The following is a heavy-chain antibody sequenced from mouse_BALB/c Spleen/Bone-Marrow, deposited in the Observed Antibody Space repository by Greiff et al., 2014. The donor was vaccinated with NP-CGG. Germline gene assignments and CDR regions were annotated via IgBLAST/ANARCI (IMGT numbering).Heavy chain of an antibody. CDR1: GYTFTDQA. J-gene: IGHJ2*01. CDR3: NYYGNTFDY. V-gene: IGHV1S53*02. Sequence: QVQLQQSDAELVKPGASVKISCKASGYTFTDQAIHWVKQKPEQGLEWIGYISPGTGSIKYNEKFKDKVTLTADKSSSTAYMQLNSLTSEDSTVYFCNYYGNTFDYWGQGTTLTVSS. D-gene: IGHD1-1*01. CDR2: ISPGTGSI.